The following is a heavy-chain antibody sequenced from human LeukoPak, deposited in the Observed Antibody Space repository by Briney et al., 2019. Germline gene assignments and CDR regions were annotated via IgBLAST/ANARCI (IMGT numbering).Heavy chain of an antibody. CDR1: GFTFNNYA. Sequence: GGSLRLSCSASGFTFNNYALTWVRQTPGKGLECVSAISGDGVSPYYADSVKGRFTISRDNSKNTLYLQMNSLRAEDTAVYYCAKSGNWNYMSFRFDYWGQGTLVTVSS. D-gene: IGHD1-7*01. CDR2: ISGDGVSP. J-gene: IGHJ4*02. CDR3: AKSGNWNYMSFRFDY. V-gene: IGHV3-23*01.